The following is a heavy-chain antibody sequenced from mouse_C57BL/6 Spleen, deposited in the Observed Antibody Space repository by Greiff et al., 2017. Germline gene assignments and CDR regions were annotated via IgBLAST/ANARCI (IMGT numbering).Heavy chain of an antibody. CDR2: IWRGGST. D-gene: IGHD2-3*01. V-gene: IGHV2-2*01. Sequence: VQLQQSGPGLVQPSQSLSITCTVSGFSLTSYGVHWVRQSPGKGLEWLGVIWRGGSTDYNAAFISRLSISKDNSKSQVFFKMNSLQADDTAIYYCAGDGYYGGFAYWGQGTLVTVSA. J-gene: IGHJ3*01. CDR3: AGDGYYGGFAY. CDR1: GFSLTSYG.